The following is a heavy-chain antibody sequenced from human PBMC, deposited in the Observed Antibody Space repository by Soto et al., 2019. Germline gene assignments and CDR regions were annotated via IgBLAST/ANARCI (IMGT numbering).Heavy chain of an antibody. V-gene: IGHV3-23*01. Sequence: GGSLRLSCAATGFTFTNYAMSWVRQAPGKGLEWVSAISGSGDSIFYIDSVKGRFTISRDNSKNTLYLQMNSLTAEDTGVYYCAKEDNTGMVVTTFDYWGQGALVTVSS. CDR1: GFTFTNYA. CDR2: ISGSGDSI. D-gene: IGHD2-21*02. J-gene: IGHJ4*02. CDR3: AKEDNTGMVVTTFDY.